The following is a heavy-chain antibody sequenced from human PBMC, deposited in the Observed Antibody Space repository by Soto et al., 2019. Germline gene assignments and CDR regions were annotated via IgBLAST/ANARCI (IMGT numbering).Heavy chain of an antibody. Sequence: PGGSLRLSCAASGFTFSSYAMHWVRQAPGKGLEWVAVISYDGSNKYYADSVKGRFTISRDNSKNTLYLQMNSLRAEDTAVYYCARVDVDTAMEIYPYYYGMDVWGHATTVTV. CDR2: ISYDGSNK. CDR1: GFTFSSYA. J-gene: IGHJ6*02. V-gene: IGHV3-30-3*01. D-gene: IGHD5-18*01. CDR3: ARVDVDTAMEIYPYYYGMDV.